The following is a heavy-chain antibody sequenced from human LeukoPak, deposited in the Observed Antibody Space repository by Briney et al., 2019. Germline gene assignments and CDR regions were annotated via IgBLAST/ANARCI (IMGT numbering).Heavy chain of an antibody. Sequence: GGSLRLSCAASGLTFSSHAMHWVRQAPGKGLEWVAVISPDGSDRHYTDSVKGRFTISRDNSGNTLYLDMNSLRTGDTAVYYCVREPGPGYFDYWGRGTLLTVSS. D-gene: IGHD6-13*01. CDR2: ISPDGSDR. CDR3: VREPGPGYFDY. V-gene: IGHV3-30-3*01. CDR1: GLTFSSHA. J-gene: IGHJ4*02.